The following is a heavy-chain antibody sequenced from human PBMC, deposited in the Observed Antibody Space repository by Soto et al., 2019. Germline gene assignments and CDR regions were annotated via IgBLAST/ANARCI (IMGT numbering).Heavy chain of an antibody. Sequence: ASVKVSCKASGYTFTSYAMHWVRQAPGQSLEWIGWIVVGSGNTNYAPKFQERVTITWDMSTFTVYMELSSLRSEDTAVYYCARSYYDYVWGSYRSAHFDYWGQGTLVTVSS. J-gene: IGHJ4*02. CDR3: ARSYYDYVWGSYRSAHFDY. CDR2: IVVGSGNT. D-gene: IGHD3-16*02. V-gene: IGHV1-58*02. CDR1: GYTFTSYA.